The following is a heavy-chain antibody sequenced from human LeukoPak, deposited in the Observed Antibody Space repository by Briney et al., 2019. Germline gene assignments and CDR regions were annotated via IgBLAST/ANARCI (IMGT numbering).Heavy chain of an antibody. Sequence: ASVKVSCKASGYTLTGYYMHWVRQAPGQGLEWMGWINPNSGGTNYAQKFQGRVTMTRDMSISTAYMELSRLRSDDTAVYYCARDGIRALRYFDWSMPDYWYMDVWGKGTTVTVSS. D-gene: IGHD3-9*01. CDR1: GYTLTGYY. V-gene: IGHV1-2*02. J-gene: IGHJ6*03. CDR2: INPNSGGT. CDR3: ARDGIRALRYFDWSMPDYWYMDV.